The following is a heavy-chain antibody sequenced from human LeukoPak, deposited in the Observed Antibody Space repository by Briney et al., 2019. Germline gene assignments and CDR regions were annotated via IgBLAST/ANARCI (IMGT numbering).Heavy chain of an antibody. Sequence: PSETLSLTCAVYGGSFSGYYWSWIRQPPGKGLEWIGEINHSGSTNYNPSLKSRVTISVDTSKNQFSLKLSSVTAADTAVYYCASLPAAIENYYYYYGMDVWAKGPRSPSP. CDR2: INHSGST. D-gene: IGHD2-2*01. V-gene: IGHV4-34*01. CDR1: GGSFSGYY. J-gene: IGHJ6*02. CDR3: ASLPAAIENYYYYYGMDV.